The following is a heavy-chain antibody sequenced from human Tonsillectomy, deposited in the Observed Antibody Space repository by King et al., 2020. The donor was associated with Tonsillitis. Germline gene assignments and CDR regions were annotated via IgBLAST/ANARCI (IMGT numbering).Heavy chain of an antibody. CDR2: ISYDGSNK. CDR3: ASDLSDYGNSFDHSPDYYYYYGMDV. CDR1: GFTFSSYA. D-gene: IGHD4-11*01. V-gene: IGHV3-30-3*01. J-gene: IGHJ6*02. Sequence: VQLVESGGGVVQPGRSLRLSCAASGFTFSSYAMHWVRQAPGKGLEWVAVISYDGSNKYYADSVKGRFTISRDNSKNTLYLQMNSLRAEDTAVYYCASDLSDYGNSFDHSPDYYYYYGMDVWGQGTTVTVSS.